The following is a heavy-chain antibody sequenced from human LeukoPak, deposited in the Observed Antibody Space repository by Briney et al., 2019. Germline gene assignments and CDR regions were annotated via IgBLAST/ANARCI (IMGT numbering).Heavy chain of an antibody. D-gene: IGHD3-3*01. CDR2: IIPIFGTA. CDR3: ARGGTTEWLLYPGDAFDI. Sequence: GASVKVSCKASGGTFSSYAISWVRQAPGQGLKWMGGIIPIFGTANYAQKFQGRVTITADESTSTAYMELSSLRSEDTAVYYCARGGTTEWLLYPGDAFDIWGQGTMVTVSS. J-gene: IGHJ3*02. V-gene: IGHV1-69*13. CDR1: GGTFSSYA.